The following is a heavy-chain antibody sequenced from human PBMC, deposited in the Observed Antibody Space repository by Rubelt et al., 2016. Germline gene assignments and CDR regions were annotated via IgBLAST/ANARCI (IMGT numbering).Heavy chain of an antibody. Sequence: EVQLVESGGGLIQPGGSLRLSCAASGFTFSSYSMNWVRQAPGKGLEWVSYISSSSSTIYYADSVHGRFTISRDNAKNSADLQMNSLRAEDTAADYCARSLRGIASLTEDYWGQGTLVTVSS. CDR2: ISSSSSTI. CDR3: ARSLRGIASLTEDY. CDR1: GFTFSSYS. V-gene: IGHV3-48*04. D-gene: IGHD6-13*01. J-gene: IGHJ4*02.